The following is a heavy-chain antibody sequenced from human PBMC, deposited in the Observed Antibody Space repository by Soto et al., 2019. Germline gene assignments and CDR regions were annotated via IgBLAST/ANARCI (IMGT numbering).Heavy chain of an antibody. J-gene: IGHJ6*02. CDR2: IYYSGST. CDR3: ARIYYYDSPRGYYGMDV. CDR1: GGSISSYS. D-gene: IGHD3-22*01. Sequence: SDTLSLTCSLSGGSISSYSWSWIRQPPGKGLEWIGYIYYSGSTNYNPSLKSRVTISVDTSKNQFSLKLSSVTAADTAVYYCARIYYYDSPRGYYGMDVWGQGTTVTVSS. V-gene: IGHV4-59*01.